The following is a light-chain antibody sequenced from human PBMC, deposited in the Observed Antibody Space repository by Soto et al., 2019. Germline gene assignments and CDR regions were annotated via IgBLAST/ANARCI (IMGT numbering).Light chain of an antibody. J-gene: IGLJ1*01. V-gene: IGLV2-14*01. CDR3: FSHRGGDSHV. Sequence: QSVLTQSASVSGSPGQSITISCTGTNSAVGAYNYVSWYQQYPGKAPKLMIYGVTNRPSGVSNRFSGSKTGNTASLTISGLQAEDEADYYCFSHRGGDSHVFGTGTKVTVL. CDR1: NSAVGAYNY. CDR2: GVT.